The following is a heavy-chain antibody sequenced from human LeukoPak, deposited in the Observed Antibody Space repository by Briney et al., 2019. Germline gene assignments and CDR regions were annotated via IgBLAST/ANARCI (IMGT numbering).Heavy chain of an antibody. D-gene: IGHD6-19*01. CDR2: INYNGDNK. V-gene: IGHV3-23*01. J-gene: IGHJ4*02. Sequence: PGGSLRLSCAASGFTFSIYTMNWVPQAPGKGLECVSIINYNGDNKYYADSVQGRFTISRDNSKNTVYLQMNSLRAEDTAIYYCAKDGHCPGALCPTQIAVAGYNDNWGQGTLVTVSS. CDR1: GFTFSIYT. CDR3: AKDGHCPGALCPTQIAVAGYNDN.